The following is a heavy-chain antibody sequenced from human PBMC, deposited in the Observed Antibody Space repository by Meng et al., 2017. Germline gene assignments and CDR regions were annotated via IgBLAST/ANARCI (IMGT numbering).Heavy chain of an antibody. CDR1: GFTFSSYW. J-gene: IGHJ3*02. Sequence: GESLKISCAASGFTFSSYWMSWVRQAPGKGLEWVANIKQDGSEKYYVDSVKGRFTISRDNAKNSLYLQMNSLRAEDTAVYYCARDKRSKWELLHRDDAFDIWGQGKMVTVTS. CDR3: ARDKRSKWELLHRDDAFDI. CDR2: IKQDGSEK. D-gene: IGHD1-26*01. V-gene: IGHV3-7*01.